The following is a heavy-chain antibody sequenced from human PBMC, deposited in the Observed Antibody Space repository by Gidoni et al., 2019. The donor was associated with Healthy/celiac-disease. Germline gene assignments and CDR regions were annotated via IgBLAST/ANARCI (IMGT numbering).Heavy chain of an antibody. J-gene: IGHJ3*02. CDR1: GFTFSSYG. Sequence: QVQLVESGGGVVQPGRSLRLSCAASGFTFSSYGMHWVRQAPGKGLEWGAVIWYDGSNKYYAASVKGRFTISRDNSKNTLYLQMNSLRAEDTAVYYCARDRVVTAIRGVDAFDIWGQGTMVTVSS. D-gene: IGHD2-21*02. V-gene: IGHV3-33*01. CDR2: IWYDGSNK. CDR3: ARDRVVTAIRGVDAFDI.